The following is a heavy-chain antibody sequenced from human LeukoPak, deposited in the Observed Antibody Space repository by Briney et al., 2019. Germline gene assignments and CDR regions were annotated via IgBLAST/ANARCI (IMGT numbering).Heavy chain of an antibody. Sequence: ASVKVSCKASGYTFRTYGINWVRQAPGQGLEGMGWISAYNGNTNYAQKLQGRVTMTTNTSTRTAYLELRSLRSDDTAVYYCARDGYSTSSSGFDPWGQGTLVTVSS. V-gene: IGHV1-18*01. CDR2: ISAYNGNT. J-gene: IGHJ5*02. D-gene: IGHD6-13*01. CDR1: GYTFRTYG. CDR3: ARDGYSTSSSGFDP.